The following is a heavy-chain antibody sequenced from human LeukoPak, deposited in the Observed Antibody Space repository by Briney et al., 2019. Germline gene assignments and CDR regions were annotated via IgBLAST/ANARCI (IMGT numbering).Heavy chain of an antibody. D-gene: IGHD3-22*01. J-gene: IGHJ4*02. Sequence: GGSLGLSFAASGFTLAAKAITWVGRAQGKGRRWVSAISGSGGSTYYADSVKGRFTISRDNSKNTLYLQMNSLRAEDTAVYYCAKDRSRITMIVVSWGQGTLVTVSS. CDR3: AKDRSRITMIVVS. CDR1: GFTLAAKA. V-gene: IGHV3-23*01. CDR2: ISGSGGST.